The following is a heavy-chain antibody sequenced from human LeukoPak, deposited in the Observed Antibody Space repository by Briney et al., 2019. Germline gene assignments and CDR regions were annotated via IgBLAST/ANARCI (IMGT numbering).Heavy chain of an antibody. CDR1: GFTFSNYG. V-gene: IGHV3-33*01. CDR3: ARARAMGY. CDR2: IWFDGSNK. J-gene: IGHJ4*02. Sequence: GRALRLSWAASGFTFSNYGMHWVRQAPGKGLEWVAVIWFDGSNKFYADSVKGRFTISRDNSKNTLYLQMNSLRAEDTAVYYCARARAMGYWGQGTLVTVSS.